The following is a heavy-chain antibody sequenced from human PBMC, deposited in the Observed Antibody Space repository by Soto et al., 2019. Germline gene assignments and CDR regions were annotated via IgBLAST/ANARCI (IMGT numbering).Heavy chain of an antibody. V-gene: IGHV1-18*01. CDR2: ISTDNGST. D-gene: IGHD3-9*01. CDR1: GYTFSNVV. Sequence: QVQLVQSGGEVKKPGASVKVSCKASGYTFSNVVISWVRQAPGQGLEWMGWISTDNGSTKYAQNLQGRVTMTTDTTTSTAYMELRSLRSDDTAVYYCTRDAKYYDIMTGYFVNDYWGQGTMVTVSS. J-gene: IGHJ4*02. CDR3: TRDAKYYDIMTGYFVNDY.